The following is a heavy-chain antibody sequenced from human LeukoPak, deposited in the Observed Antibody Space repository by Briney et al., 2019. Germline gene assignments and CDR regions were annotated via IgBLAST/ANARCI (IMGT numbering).Heavy chain of an antibody. CDR3: GRDLSVWGSNRYGDNWFDP. CDR1: GFMFNSYS. J-gene: IGHJ5*02. CDR2: ISSSSDYI. D-gene: IGHD3-16*02. Sequence: GGSLRLSCAASGFMFNSYSMNWVRQAPGKGLEWVSSISSSSDYIYYADSVKGRFTISRDNAKSSLYLQMNSLRAEDTAVYYCGRDLSVWGSNRYGDNWFDPWGQGTLVTVSS. V-gene: IGHV3-21*01.